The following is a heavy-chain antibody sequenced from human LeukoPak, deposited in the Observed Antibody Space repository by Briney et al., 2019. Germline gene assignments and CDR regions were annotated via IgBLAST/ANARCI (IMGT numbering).Heavy chain of an antibody. CDR3: ARACSGGSCFYYYGMDV. CDR1: GYSFTSYW. CDR2: IDPSDSYT. J-gene: IGHJ6*02. Sequence: GESLKISCKGSGYSFTSYWISWVRQMPGKGLEWMGRIDPSDSYTNYSPSFQGHVTISADKSISTAYLQWSSLKASDTAMYYCARACSGGSCFYYYGMDVWGQGTTVTVSS. D-gene: IGHD2-15*01. V-gene: IGHV5-10-1*01.